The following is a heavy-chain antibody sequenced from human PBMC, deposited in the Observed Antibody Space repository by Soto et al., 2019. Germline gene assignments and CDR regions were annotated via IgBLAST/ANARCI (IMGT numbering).Heavy chain of an antibody. J-gene: IGHJ6*02. D-gene: IGHD3-3*01. CDR2: INPSGGST. Sequence: ASVKVSCKASGYTFTSYYMHWVRQAPGQGLEWMGIINPSGGSTSYAQKFQGRVTMTRDTSTSTVYMELSSLRSEDTAVYYCARDRTRYDFWSGYLYYYYGMDVWGQGTTVTVSS. CDR3: ARDRTRYDFWSGYLYYYYGMDV. CDR1: GYTFTSYY. V-gene: IGHV1-46*01.